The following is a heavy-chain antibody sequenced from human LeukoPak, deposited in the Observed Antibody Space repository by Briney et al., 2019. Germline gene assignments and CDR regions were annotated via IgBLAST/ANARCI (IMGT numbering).Heavy chain of an antibody. D-gene: IGHD1-26*01. Sequence: PGGSLRLSCAASGFTFDDYTMHWVRQAPGKGLEWVSLISWDGGSTYYADSVKGRLTISRDNSKNSLYLQMNSLRTEDTALYYCAKGNSGSYSWGYYFDYWGQGTLVTVSS. V-gene: IGHV3-43*01. CDR2: ISWDGGST. CDR1: GFTFDDYT. CDR3: AKGNSGSYSWGYYFDY. J-gene: IGHJ4*02.